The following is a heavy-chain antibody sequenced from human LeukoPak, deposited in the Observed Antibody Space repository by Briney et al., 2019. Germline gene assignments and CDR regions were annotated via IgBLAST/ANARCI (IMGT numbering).Heavy chain of an antibody. J-gene: IGHJ4*02. CDR2: IYSGGST. V-gene: IGHV3-53*01. Sequence: PGGSLRLSCAASGFTVSSNYMSWVRQAPGKGLEGVSVIYSGGSTYYADSVKGRFTISRDNSKNTLYLQMNSLRAEDTAVYYCARASQTWEPFDYWGQGTLVTVSS. D-gene: IGHD1-26*01. CDR1: GFTVSSNY. CDR3: ARASQTWEPFDY.